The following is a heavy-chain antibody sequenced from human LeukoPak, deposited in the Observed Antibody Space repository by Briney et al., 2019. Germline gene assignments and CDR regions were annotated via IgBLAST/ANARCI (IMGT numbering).Heavy chain of an antibody. V-gene: IGHV4-39*07. Sequence: SETLSLTCTVSGGSISSSSYYWGWIRQPPGKGLEWIGSIYYSGSTYYNPSLKSRVTISVDTSKNQFSLKLSSVTAADTAVYYCARNGGSGSYYYYYMDVWGKGTTVTVSS. CDR2: IYYSGST. CDR1: GGSISSSSYY. CDR3: ARNGGSGSYYYYYMDV. J-gene: IGHJ6*03. D-gene: IGHD3-10*01.